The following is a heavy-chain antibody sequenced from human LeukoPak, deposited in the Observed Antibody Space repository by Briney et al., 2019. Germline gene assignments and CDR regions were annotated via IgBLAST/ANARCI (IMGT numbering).Heavy chain of an antibody. CDR2: IYSGGST. Sequence: GGSLRLSCAASGFTVSSNYMSWVRQAPGKGLEWVSVIYSGGSTYYADSVKGRFTISRDNSKNTLYLQMNSLRAEDTAVYYCARDARGRDYGDYSDYWGQGTLVTVSS. D-gene: IGHD4-17*01. J-gene: IGHJ4*02. CDR1: GFTVSSNY. CDR3: ARDARGRDYGDYSDY. V-gene: IGHV3-66*01.